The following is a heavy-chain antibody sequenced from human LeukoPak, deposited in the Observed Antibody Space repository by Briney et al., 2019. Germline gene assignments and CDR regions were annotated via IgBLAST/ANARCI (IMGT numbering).Heavy chain of an antibody. CDR1: GFTFSSYW. J-gene: IGHJ4*02. Sequence: SGGSLRLSCAVSGFTFSSYWMHWVRQAPGKGLVWVSRISTDGSATMHADSVKGRFTISRDNAKNTVYLQMNSLRAEDTAVYYCARGGSSGGYFDYWGQGTLVTVSS. V-gene: IGHV3-74*03. D-gene: IGHD6-6*01. CDR3: ARGGSSGGYFDY. CDR2: ISTDGSAT.